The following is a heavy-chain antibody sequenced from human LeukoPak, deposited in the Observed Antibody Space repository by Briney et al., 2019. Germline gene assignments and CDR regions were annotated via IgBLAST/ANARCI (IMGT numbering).Heavy chain of an antibody. CDR2: ISSSSSYI. CDR3: ARNIQGVGHFDY. V-gene: IGHV3-21*01. CDR1: GFTFSSYS. Sequence: GGSLRLSCAASGFTFSSYSMNWVRQAPGKGLEWVSSISSSSSYIYYADSVKGRFTISRDNAKNSLYLQMNSLRAEDTAVYYCARNIQGVGHFDYGAQETLFTVSS. J-gene: IGHJ4*02. D-gene: IGHD2/OR15-2a*01.